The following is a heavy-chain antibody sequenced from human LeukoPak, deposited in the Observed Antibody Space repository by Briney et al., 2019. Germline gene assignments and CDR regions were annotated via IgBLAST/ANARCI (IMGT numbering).Heavy chain of an antibody. J-gene: IGHJ4*02. CDR3: TTILFDYGDYFDY. Sequence: PGRSLRLSCAASEFTFSSYAMHWVRQAPGKGLEWVALVSNDGGDKYYADSVKGRFTISRDNSKNTLYLQMNSLKTEDTAVYYCTTILFDYGDYFDYWGQGTLVTVSS. CDR1: EFTFSSYA. D-gene: IGHD4-17*01. CDR2: VSNDGGDK. V-gene: IGHV3-30*03.